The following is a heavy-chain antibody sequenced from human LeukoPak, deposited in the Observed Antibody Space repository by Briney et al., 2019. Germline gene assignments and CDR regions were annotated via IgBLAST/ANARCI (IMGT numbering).Heavy chain of an antibody. Sequence: ASETLSLTCTVSGGSVSGSFYYWGWIRQPPGKGLEWIGSMYFSGSTHYNPSLKSRVTISVDTSKNQFSLKLTSVTAADTAVYYCANAASYSVDYWGQGTLVTVSS. D-gene: IGHD1-26*01. CDR3: ANAASYSVDY. V-gene: IGHV4-39*01. J-gene: IGHJ4*02. CDR2: MYFSGST. CDR1: GGSVSGSFYY.